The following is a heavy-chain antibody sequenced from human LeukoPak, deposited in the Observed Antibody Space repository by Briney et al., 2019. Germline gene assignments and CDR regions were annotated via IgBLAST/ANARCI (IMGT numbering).Heavy chain of an antibody. J-gene: IGHJ4*02. Sequence: SETLSLTCSVYGGSFSGYYWTWIRQPPGKGLEWIGEIDHSESANHSPSLKSRLTMSVDTSKSQFSLRLNSVTAADTATYYCARRYSSGFYYFDYWGQGALVTVS. CDR2: IDHSESA. CDR3: ARRYSSGFYYFDY. V-gene: IGHV4-34*01. D-gene: IGHD6-19*01. CDR1: GGSFSGYY.